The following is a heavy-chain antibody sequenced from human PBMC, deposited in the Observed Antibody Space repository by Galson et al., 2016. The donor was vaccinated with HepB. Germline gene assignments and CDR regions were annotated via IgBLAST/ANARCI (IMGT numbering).Heavy chain of an antibody. V-gene: IGHV4-4*02. CDR1: GDSISSSNW. Sequence: SETLSLTCAVSGDSISSSNWWNWVRQPPGKGLEWIGYIYYSGSTNYDPSLKSRVTISVDTSKNQFSLKLSSVTAADTAVYYCARGRRWGGYYYYYYMDVWGKGNPGHRLL. CDR3: ARGRRWGGYYYYYYMDV. J-gene: IGHJ6*03. D-gene: IGHD4-23*01. CDR2: IYYSGST.